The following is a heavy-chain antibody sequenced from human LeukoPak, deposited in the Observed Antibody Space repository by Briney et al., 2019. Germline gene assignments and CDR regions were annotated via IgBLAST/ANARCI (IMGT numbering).Heavy chain of an antibody. CDR3: ASGGEQLWPYEPFSS. J-gene: IGHJ5*02. Sequence: SETLSLTCTVSGDSISSSSHYWGWIRQPPGKGLEWIGTFYYGGSIYHNPSLKSRVTISVDTSKNQFSLRLSSVTAADTALYYCASGGEQLWPYEPFSSWGQGTLVTVSS. V-gene: IGHV4-39*01. CDR1: GDSISSSSHY. D-gene: IGHD5-18*01. CDR2: FYYGGSI.